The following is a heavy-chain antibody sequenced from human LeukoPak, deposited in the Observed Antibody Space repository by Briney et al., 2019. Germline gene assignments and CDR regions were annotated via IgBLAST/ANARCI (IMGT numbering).Heavy chain of an antibody. V-gene: IGHV1-2*02. CDR2: INPNSGGT. Sequence: ASVKVSCKTSGYTFTGYYMHWVRQAPGQGLEWMGRINPNSGGTNHAQKFQGRVTMTRDTSISTAYMELSRLRSDDTAFYYCATLVSGNFDYWGQGTLVIVSS. CDR1: GYTFTGYY. CDR3: ATLVSGNFDY. D-gene: IGHD3-9*01. J-gene: IGHJ4*02.